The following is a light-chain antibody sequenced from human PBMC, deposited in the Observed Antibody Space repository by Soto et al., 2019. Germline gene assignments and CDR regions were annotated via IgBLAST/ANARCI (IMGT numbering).Light chain of an antibody. J-gene: IGLJ1*01. CDR1: SGHSSYA. V-gene: IGLV4-69*01. Sequence: QTVVTQSPSASASLGASVKLTCTLSSGHSSYAIAWHQQQPEKGPRYLMKLNSDGSHSKGDGIPDRFSGSSSGAERYLTISSRQSEDEADYYCQTWGTGIHYVFGTGTKVTVL. CDR2: LNSDGSH. CDR3: QTWGTGIHYV.